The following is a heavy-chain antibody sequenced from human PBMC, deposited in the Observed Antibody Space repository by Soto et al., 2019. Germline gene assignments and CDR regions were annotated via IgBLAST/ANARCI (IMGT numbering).Heavy chain of an antibody. CDR2: ISAYNGNT. J-gene: IGHJ5*02. Sequence: QVQLVQSGAEVKKPGASVKVSCKASGYTFTSYGISWVRQAPGQGLEWMGWISAYNGNTNYAQKLQGRVTMTTDTSTSTAYMELRSLRSDDTAVYYCARAALGDCSGGSCYPWFDPWGQGTLVTVSS. CDR1: GYTFTSYG. D-gene: IGHD2-15*01. V-gene: IGHV1-18*01. CDR3: ARAALGDCSGGSCYPWFDP.